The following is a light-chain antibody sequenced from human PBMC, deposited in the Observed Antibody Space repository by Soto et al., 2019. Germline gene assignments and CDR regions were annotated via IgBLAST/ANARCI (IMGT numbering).Light chain of an antibody. Sequence: QSALTQPRSVSGSPGQSVTISCTGTNSDVGHYNYVSWYQQHPGKAPKLIIFDVDKRPSGVPDRFSGSKSGNTASLTISGLQAGDEADYYCSSYTSSSTRVFGTGTKLTVL. V-gene: IGLV2-11*01. CDR3: SSYTSSSTRV. CDR2: DVD. J-gene: IGLJ1*01. CDR1: NSDVGHYNY.